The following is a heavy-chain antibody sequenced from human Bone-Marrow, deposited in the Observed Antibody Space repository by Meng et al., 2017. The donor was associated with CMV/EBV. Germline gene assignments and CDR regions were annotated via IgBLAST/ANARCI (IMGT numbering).Heavy chain of an antibody. CDR2: IIPIFGTA. CDR1: GYSFTSYW. D-gene: IGHD3-9*01. Sequence: GGSLRLSCKGSGYSFTSYWIGWVRQAPGQGLEWMGGIIPIFGTANYAQKFQGRVTITTDESTSTAYMELSSLRSEDTAVYYCARDTYDILTGYTQYYFDYWGQGTLVTVSS. J-gene: IGHJ4*02. CDR3: ARDTYDILTGYTQYYFDY. V-gene: IGHV1-69*05.